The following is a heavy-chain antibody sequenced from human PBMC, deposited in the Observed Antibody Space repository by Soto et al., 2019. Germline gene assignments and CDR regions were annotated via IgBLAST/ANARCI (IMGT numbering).Heavy chain of an antibody. CDR3: AAPTGRENYGMDV. CDR1: GYSFTSYW. CDR2: IDPSDSYT. V-gene: IGHV5-10-1*01. Sequence: GESLKISCKGSGYSFTSYWISWVRQMPGKGLEWMGRIDPSDSYTNYSPSLQGHVTISADKSISTAYLRWSSLKASDTAMYYCAAPTGRENYGMDVWGQGTTVTVSS. J-gene: IGHJ6*02.